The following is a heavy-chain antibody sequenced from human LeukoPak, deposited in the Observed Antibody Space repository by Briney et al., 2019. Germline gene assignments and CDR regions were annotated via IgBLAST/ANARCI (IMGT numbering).Heavy chain of an antibody. D-gene: IGHD6-19*01. Sequence: SETLSLTCTISGGSIGGDHWSWIRQAPGEGLEWIGYISYTGSTSYNPSLRSRVTISLNTPENQFSLRLTSVTAADTAVYYCARAVTGTSLVDFWGQGTLVGVSS. V-gene: IGHV4-59*08. CDR1: GGSIGGDH. CDR2: ISYTGST. J-gene: IGHJ4*02. CDR3: ARAVTGTSLVDF.